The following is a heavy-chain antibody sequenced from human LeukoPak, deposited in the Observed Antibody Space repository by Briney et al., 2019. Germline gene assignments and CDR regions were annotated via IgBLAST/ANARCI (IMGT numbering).Heavy chain of an antibody. V-gene: IGHV3-23*01. J-gene: IGHJ4*02. CDR2: LSDSGVTT. Sequence: GGSLRLSCATSGFTFSSYAMSWVRQAPGMGLEWVSALSDSGVTTYYADSVKGRFTISRDNSKNTLFLQMNSLRVEDTAVYFCAKARGSGNSIYFDHWGQGTLVTVSS. CDR1: GFTFSSYA. D-gene: IGHD4-23*01. CDR3: AKARGSGNSIYFDH.